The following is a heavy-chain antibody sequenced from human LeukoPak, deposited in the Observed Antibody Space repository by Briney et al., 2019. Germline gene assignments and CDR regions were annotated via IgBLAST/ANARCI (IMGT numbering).Heavy chain of an antibody. Sequence: GGSLRLSCVVSGFSFNNYGMNWVRQAPGKGLEWVAHIGFGGNFYYADSVKGRFTISRDNAKNSLYLQMDNLRDDDTAVYYCAKEPQRERQDMTYYFDYWGQGALVTVSS. CDR2: IGFGGNF. V-gene: IGHV3-48*02. D-gene: IGHD1-26*01. CDR1: GFSFNNYG. J-gene: IGHJ4*02. CDR3: AKEPQRERQDMTYYFDY.